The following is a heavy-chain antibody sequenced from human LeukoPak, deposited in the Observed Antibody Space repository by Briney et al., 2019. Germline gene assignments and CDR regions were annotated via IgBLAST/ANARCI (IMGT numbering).Heavy chain of an antibody. CDR1: GGSISSRNYY. V-gene: IGHV4-39*07. D-gene: IGHD6-13*01. Sequence: SETLSLTCTVSGGSISSRNYYWAWIRQSPGKGLQWIGSIYYSGSTYYNPSLKSRVTISVDTSKNQFSLKLSSVTAADTAVYYCARGGIAAAGKLGVWSRLDYWGQGTLVTVSS. J-gene: IGHJ4*02. CDR3: ARGGIAAAGKLGVWSRLDY. CDR2: IYYSGST.